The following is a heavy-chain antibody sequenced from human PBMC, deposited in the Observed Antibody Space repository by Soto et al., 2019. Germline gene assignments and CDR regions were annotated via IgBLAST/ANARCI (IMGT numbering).Heavy chain of an antibody. CDR2: INAGNGNT. V-gene: IGHV1-3*05. CDR3: ARGDWWLFDY. Sequence: QVQLVQSGAEEKKPGASVKVSCKASGHTFTSYAIHWVRQAPGQRLEWMGWINAGNGNTKYSQKFQGRVTITRDTSASTAYMELSNLKSEDTAVYYCARGDWWLFDYWGQGTLVTVSS. CDR1: GHTFTSYA. D-gene: IGHD2-8*02. J-gene: IGHJ4*02.